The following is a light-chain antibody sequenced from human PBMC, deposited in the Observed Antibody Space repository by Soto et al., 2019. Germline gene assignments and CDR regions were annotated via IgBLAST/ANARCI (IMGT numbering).Light chain of an antibody. Sequence: QSALTQPASVSGSPGQSITISCTGTSSDVGGYNFVSWYQQHPGKAPKLMIYDVRNRPSGVSNRLSGSKSVNTASLTISGLQAEDEADYYRSSYTSISTYVFGTGTKVTVL. J-gene: IGLJ1*01. CDR3: SSYTSISTYV. CDR2: DVR. CDR1: SSDVGGYNF. V-gene: IGLV2-14*01.